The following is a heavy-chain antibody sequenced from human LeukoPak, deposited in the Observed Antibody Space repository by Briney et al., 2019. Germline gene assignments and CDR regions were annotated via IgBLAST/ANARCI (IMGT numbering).Heavy chain of an antibody. D-gene: IGHD6-19*01. CDR3: TSPYSSSGGFDY. CDR1: GFTFSGSA. Sequence: GGSLRLSCVASGFTFSGSAILWVRQASGKGLEWIGRIRSKANKHATTYAASVRGRFIVSRDDSKNTAYLQMNRLKTDDTAMYYCTSPYSSSGGFDYWGQGTLVTVSS. J-gene: IGHJ4*02. V-gene: IGHV3-73*01. CDR2: IRSKANKHAT.